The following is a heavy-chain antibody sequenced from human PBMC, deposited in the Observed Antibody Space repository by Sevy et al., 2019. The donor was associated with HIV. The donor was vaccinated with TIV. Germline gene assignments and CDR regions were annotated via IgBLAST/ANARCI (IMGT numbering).Heavy chain of an antibody. V-gene: IGHV3-23*01. D-gene: IGHD3-22*01. CDR1: GFTFSSYA. CDR2: ISGSGGST. Sequence: GGSLRLSCAASGFTFSSYAMSWVRQAPGKGLEWVSAISGSGGSTYYADSVKGRFTISRDNSKNTLYLQMNSLRAEDTAVYYCAKYRGITMIVVVTDAFDIWGQGTMVTVSS. J-gene: IGHJ3*02. CDR3: AKYRGITMIVVVTDAFDI.